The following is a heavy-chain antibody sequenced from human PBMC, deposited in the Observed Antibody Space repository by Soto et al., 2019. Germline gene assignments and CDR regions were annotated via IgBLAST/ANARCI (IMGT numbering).Heavy chain of an antibody. J-gene: IGHJ4*02. CDR2: IFWDNDK. CDR1: GFSLDTSPMG. D-gene: IGHD6-13*01. V-gene: IGHV2-5*02. Sequence: ASGPRVNPTQTLTLTCTFSGFSLDTSPMGVGWIRQPSGKALEGLGIIFWDNDKRYRPSLQRRLTITKDTSKNQVVLKMTDMDPVDTATYYCIHTDDIFGAAGTDYWGQGALVTVSS. CDR3: IHTDDIFGAAGTDY.